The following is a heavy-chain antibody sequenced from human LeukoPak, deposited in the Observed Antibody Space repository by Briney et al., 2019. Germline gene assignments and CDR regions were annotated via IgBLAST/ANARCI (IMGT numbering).Heavy chain of an antibody. CDR1: GYTFTGYY. D-gene: IGHD3-22*01. J-gene: IGHJ4*02. CDR2: INPNSGGT. V-gene: IGHV1-2*02. CDR3: ARAEAYYDSSGYYDY. Sequence: ASVKVSCKASGYTFTGYYMHWVRQAPGQGLEWMGWINPNSGGTNYAQKFQGRVTMTRDTYISTAYMELSRLRSDDTAVYYCARAEAYYDSSGYYDYWGQGTLVTVSS.